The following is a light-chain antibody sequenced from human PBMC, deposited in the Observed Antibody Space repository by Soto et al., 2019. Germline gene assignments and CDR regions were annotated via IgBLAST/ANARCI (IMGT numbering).Light chain of an antibody. Sequence: EIVMTQSPATLSVSPGERATLSCRASQSVGGNFAWYQQRPGRAPRLLIYDASTRATDIPARFSGSGSGTEFTLTISSLQSEDFALYYCQQYNNWPLYTFGQGTKLEIK. CDR2: DAS. CDR1: QSVGGN. V-gene: IGKV3-15*01. J-gene: IGKJ2*01. CDR3: QQYNNWPLYT.